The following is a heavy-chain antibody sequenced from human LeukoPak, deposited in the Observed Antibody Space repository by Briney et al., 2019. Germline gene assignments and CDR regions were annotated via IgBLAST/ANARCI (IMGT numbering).Heavy chain of an antibody. CDR1: GGTFSSYA. D-gene: IGHD6-19*01. V-gene: IGHV1-69*05. CDR2: IIPIFGTA. J-gene: IGHJ1*01. Sequence: GASVKVSCKASGGTFSSYAISWVRQAPGQGLEWMGGIIPIFGTANYAQKFQGRVTITTDESTSTAYMELSSLRSEDTAVYYCAREKNPSSSGWHEYFQHWGQGTLVTVSS. CDR3: AREKNPSSSGWHEYFQH.